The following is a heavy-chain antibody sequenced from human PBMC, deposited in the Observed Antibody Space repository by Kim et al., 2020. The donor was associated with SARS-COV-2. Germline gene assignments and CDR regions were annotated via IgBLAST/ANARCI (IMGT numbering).Heavy chain of an antibody. J-gene: IGHJ4*02. Sequence: TYYPDSVKGRFTISRDKSKNTLNLQMNSLRAEDTAVYYCAKGSGELWLHYWGQGTLVTVSS. V-gene: IGHV3-23*03. CDR3: AKGSGELWLHY. D-gene: IGHD5-18*01. CDR2: T.